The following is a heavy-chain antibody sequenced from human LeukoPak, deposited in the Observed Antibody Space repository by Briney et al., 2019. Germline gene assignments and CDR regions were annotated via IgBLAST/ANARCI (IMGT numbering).Heavy chain of an antibody. J-gene: IGHJ4*02. CDR3: ARTYGYCDY. CDR1: GFTFTYHW. Sequence: PGGSLRLSCAASGFTFTYHWMHCVRQGPGKGLVWVSRIRSDGGETNYAVPVKGRFTISRDNAKNSLYLQMNSLRAEDTAVYYCARTYGYCDYWGQGTLVTVSS. D-gene: IGHD5-18*01. CDR2: IRSDGGET. V-gene: IGHV3-74*01.